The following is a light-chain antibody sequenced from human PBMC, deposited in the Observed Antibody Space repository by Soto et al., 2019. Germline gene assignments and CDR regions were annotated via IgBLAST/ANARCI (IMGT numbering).Light chain of an antibody. V-gene: IGLV1-47*01. CDR1: SSNIESNF. CDR3: TVWDDSLRGRL. CDR2: RNN. Sequence: QSVLTQPPSASGTPGQRVTISCSGSSSNIESNFVYWYQQFPGTAPRLLIYRNNQRPSGVPDRRSGSKSGTSASLAISALRSLVEADYYCTVWDDSLRGRLFGGGTKVTV. J-gene: IGLJ2*01.